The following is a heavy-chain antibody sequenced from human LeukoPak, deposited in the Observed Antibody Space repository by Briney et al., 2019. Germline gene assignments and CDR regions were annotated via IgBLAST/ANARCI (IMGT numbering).Heavy chain of an antibody. CDR1: GDSVSSNSAA. CDR2: TYYRSKWYN. V-gene: IGHV6-1*01. CDR3: ARDRFGPGAYAVVTRGYFDY. J-gene: IGHJ4*02. Sequence: SQTLSLTCAISGDSVSSNSAAWNWIRQSPSRGLEWLGRTYYRSKWYNDYAVSVKSRITINPDTSKNQFSLQLNSVTPEDTAVYYCARDRFGPGAYAVVTRGYFDYWGQGTLVTVSS. D-gene: IGHD4-23*01.